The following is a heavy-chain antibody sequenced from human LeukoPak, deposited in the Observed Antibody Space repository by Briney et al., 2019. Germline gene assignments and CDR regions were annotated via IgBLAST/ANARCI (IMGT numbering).Heavy chain of an antibody. CDR2: INPNSGGT. CDR1: GYTFTGYY. D-gene: IGHD4-17*01. CDR3: ARDLAYGDYIFDY. V-gene: IGHV1-2*02. Sequence: GASVKVSCKASGYTFTGYYMHWVRQAPGQGLEWMGWINPNSGGTNYAQKFQGRVTMTRDTSISTAYMELSRLRSDDTAVYYCARDLAYGDYIFDYWGQGTLVSLSS. J-gene: IGHJ4*02.